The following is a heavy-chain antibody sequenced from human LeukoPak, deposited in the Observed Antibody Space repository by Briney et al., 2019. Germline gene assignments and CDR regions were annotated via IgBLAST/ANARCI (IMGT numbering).Heavy chain of an antibody. J-gene: IGHJ3*02. D-gene: IGHD6-13*01. CDR1: GYTFTSYA. Sequence: ASVKVSCKASGYTFTSYAMNWVRQAPGQGLEWMGWINTNTGNPTYAQGFTGRFVFSLDTSVSTAYLQISSLKAEDTAVYYCASDTYSSSYDAFDIWGQGTMVTVSS. CDR2: INTNTGNP. CDR3: ASDTYSSSYDAFDI. V-gene: IGHV7-4-1*02.